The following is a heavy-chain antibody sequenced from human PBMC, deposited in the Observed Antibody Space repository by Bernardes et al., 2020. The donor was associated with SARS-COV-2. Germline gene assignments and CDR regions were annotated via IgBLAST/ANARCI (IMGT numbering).Heavy chain of an antibody. Sequence: SLILACSASAFIFSTYCMQWFLQAPGKGLVWVAVILYFGSIQLYSASAKGRFTISRDNAKNTMFLQMNSLTIDDTAVYYCSKEVRSCNGFSCYSDENYGMDVWGQGTTVTVSS. D-gene: IGHD2-15*01. CDR1: AFIFSTYC. CDR2: ILYFGSIQ. J-gene: IGHJ6*02. CDR3: SKEVRSCNGFSCYSDENYGMDV. V-gene: IGHV3-30*18.